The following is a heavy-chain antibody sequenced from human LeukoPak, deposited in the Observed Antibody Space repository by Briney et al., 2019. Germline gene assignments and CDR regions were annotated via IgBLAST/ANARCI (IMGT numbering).Heavy chain of an antibody. Sequence: SQTLSLTCTVSGGSISSGGYYWSWIRQHPGKGLEWIGYIYYSGSTNYNPSLKSRVTISVDTSKNQFSLKLSSVTAADTAVYYCARVVGSGSYYPYYYGMDVWGQGTTVTVSS. D-gene: IGHD3-10*01. CDR3: ARVVGSGSYYPYYYGMDV. J-gene: IGHJ6*02. CDR2: IYYSGST. V-gene: IGHV4-31*03. CDR1: GGSISSGGYY.